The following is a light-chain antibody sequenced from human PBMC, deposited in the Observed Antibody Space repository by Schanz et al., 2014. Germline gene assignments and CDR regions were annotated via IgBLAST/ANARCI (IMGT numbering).Light chain of an antibody. CDR2: EGN. CDR1: SSDVGNYNL. J-gene: IGLJ3*02. V-gene: IGLV2-23*01. Sequence: QSALTQPPSASGSPGQSITISCTGTSSDVGNYNLVSWFQQHPGKAPKVMIYEGNKRPSGVSNRFSGSKSGNTASLTISGLQAEDEADYYCCSYAGSSSWVFGGGTKLIVL. CDR3: CSYAGSSSWV.